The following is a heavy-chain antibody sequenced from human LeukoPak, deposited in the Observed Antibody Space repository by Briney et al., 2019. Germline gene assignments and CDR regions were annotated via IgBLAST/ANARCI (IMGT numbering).Heavy chain of an antibody. CDR2: ISYDGSNK. Sequence: GGSLRLSCAASGFTFSDYYMSWIRQAPGKGLEWVAVISYDGSNKYYADSVKGRFTISRDNSKNTLYLQMNSLRAEDTAVYYCAKGKRREMATFFDYWGQGTLVTVSS. J-gene: IGHJ4*02. D-gene: IGHD5-24*01. CDR1: GFTFSDYY. V-gene: IGHV3-30*18. CDR3: AKGKRREMATFFDY.